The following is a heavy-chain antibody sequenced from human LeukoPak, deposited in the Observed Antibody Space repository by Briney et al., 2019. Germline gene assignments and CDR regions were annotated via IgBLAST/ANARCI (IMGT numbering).Heavy chain of an antibody. CDR2: ISAYNGNT. D-gene: IGHD3-22*01. J-gene: IGHJ4*02. CDR1: GYSENFYG. CDR3: ARRLDYFDISGYHTLDY. V-gene: IGHV1-18*01. Sequence: ASVKVSCKTSGYSENFYGITWVRQVAGQGLEWMGWISAYNGNTNYTQKLQGRVSMTTDTSTSTAYMELRSLRSDDTAVYYCARRLDYFDISGYHTLDYWGQGTLVTVSS.